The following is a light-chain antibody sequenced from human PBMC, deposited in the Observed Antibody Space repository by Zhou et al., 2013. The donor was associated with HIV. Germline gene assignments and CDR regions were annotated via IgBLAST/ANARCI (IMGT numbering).Light chain of an antibody. CDR1: SSNIGTYF. CDR2: KDN. Sequence: QSVLTQSPSASGTPGQRVTISCSGSSSNIGTYFVNWYQQLPGTAPKLLIYKDNQRPSGVPDRFSGSKSGTSATLGITGLQTGDEADYYCAAYDTSLSTWVFGGGTRVTVL. V-gene: IGLV1-47*01. J-gene: IGLJ3*02. CDR3: AAYDTSLSTWV.